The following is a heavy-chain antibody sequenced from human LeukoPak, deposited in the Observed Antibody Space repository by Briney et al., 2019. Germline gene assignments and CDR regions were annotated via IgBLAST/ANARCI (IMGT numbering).Heavy chain of an antibody. V-gene: IGHV4-34*01. Sequence: SETLSLTRAVYGESPSGYYWSWGRHPPGRGLEWIGEINHSGSTNYNPSLKRRVTISVDTSKNQFSLKLSSVTAADTAVYYCAREEGYCSSTSCSYGMDVWGQGTTVTVSS. CDR1: GESPSGYY. D-gene: IGHD2-2*01. CDR3: AREEGYCSSTSCSYGMDV. J-gene: IGHJ6*02. CDR2: INHSGST.